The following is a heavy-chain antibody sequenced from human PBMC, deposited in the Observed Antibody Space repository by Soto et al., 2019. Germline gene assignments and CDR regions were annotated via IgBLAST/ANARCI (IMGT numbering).Heavy chain of an antibody. Sequence: SETLSLTCTVSGGSISSSSYYWGWIRQPPGKGLEWIGSIYYSGSTYYNPSLKSRVTISVDTSKNQFSLKLSSVTAADTAVYYCARPAYSSSWTFDYWGQGTLVTVSS. J-gene: IGHJ4*02. CDR3: ARPAYSSSWTFDY. CDR2: IYYSGST. V-gene: IGHV4-39*01. D-gene: IGHD6-13*01. CDR1: GGSISSSSYY.